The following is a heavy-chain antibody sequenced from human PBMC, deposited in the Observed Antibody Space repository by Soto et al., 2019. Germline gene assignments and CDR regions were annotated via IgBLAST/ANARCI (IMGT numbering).Heavy chain of an antibody. J-gene: IGHJ5*02. CDR1: GYTFTSYG. V-gene: IGHV1-18*01. CDR2: ISAYNGNT. Sequence: ASVKVSCKASGYTFTSYGISWVRQAPGQRLEWMGWISAYNGNTNYAQKLQGRVTMTTDTSTSTAYMELRSLRSDDTAVYYCARGIAVAFLGVSLGWFDPWGQGTLVTVSS. D-gene: IGHD6-19*01. CDR3: ARGIAVAFLGVSLGWFDP.